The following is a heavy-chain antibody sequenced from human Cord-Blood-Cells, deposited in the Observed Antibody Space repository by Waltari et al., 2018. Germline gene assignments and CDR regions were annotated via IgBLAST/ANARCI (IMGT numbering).Heavy chain of an antibody. Sequence: QLQLQESGPGLVKPSETLSLTCTVPGGPISSSSYYWGWIRQPPGKGLEWIGSIYYSGSTYYNPSLKSRVTISVDTSKNQFSLKLSSVTAADTAVYYCARTVSGWYGYWGQGTLVTVSS. D-gene: IGHD6-19*01. V-gene: IGHV4-39*01. CDR1: GGPISSSSYY. J-gene: IGHJ4*02. CDR3: ARTVSGWYGY. CDR2: IYYSGST.